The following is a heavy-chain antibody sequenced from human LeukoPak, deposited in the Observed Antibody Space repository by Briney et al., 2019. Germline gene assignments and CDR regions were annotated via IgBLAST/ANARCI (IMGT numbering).Heavy chain of an antibody. J-gene: IGHJ4*02. V-gene: IGHV1-18*01. CDR1: GYTFTSYG. CDR2: ISAYNGNT. Sequence: ASVKVSCKASGYTFTSYGISLVRQAPGQGLEWMGWISAYNGNTNYAQKLQGRVTMTTDTSTSTAYMEQRSLRSDDTAVYYCARDALEWLPLDYWGQGTLVTVSS. D-gene: IGHD3-3*01. CDR3: ARDALEWLPLDY.